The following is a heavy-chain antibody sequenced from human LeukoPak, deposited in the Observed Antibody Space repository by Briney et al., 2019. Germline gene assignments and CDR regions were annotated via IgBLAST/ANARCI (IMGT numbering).Heavy chain of an antibody. J-gene: IGHJ3*02. CDR2: MYYSGST. V-gene: IGHV4-59*08. CDR3: ARQGFFAPGYSSDWFTPGGAFDI. CDR1: GGSISSFY. D-gene: IGHD6-19*01. Sequence: PSETLSLTCTVSGGSISSFYWSWIRQPPGKGPEWIAYMYYSGSTHYNPSLKNRVFISLDTSKNQFSLQLTSVTAADTAVYYCARQGFFAPGYSSDWFTPGGAFDIWGQGTMVTVSS.